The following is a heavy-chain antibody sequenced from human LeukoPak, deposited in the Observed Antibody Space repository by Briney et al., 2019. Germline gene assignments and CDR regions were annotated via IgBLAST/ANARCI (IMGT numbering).Heavy chain of an antibody. V-gene: IGHV1-2*02. CDR1: GYTFTGYF. D-gene: IGHD3-22*01. CDR2: INPNSGGT. J-gene: IGHJ3*02. CDR3: ARGDVTMIVVVTLDAFDI. Sequence: ASVKVSCKASGYTFTGYFIHWVRQAPGQGLEWMGWINPNSGGTNYAQKFEGRVTMTRDTSISTAYMEVSRLRSDDTAVYYCARGDVTMIVVVTLDAFDIWGQGTMVTVSS.